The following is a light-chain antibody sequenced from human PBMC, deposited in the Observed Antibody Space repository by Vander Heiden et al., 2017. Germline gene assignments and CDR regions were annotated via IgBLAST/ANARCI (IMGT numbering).Light chain of an antibody. V-gene: IGLV3-19*01. CDR1: SLRTYY. CDR3: NSRDSSGYLLV. Sequence: SDLTQDPAVPVALGQTVKITCQGDSLRTYYASWYQQKPGQAPVLVNYPKNTRPSGIPDRFSGSSSGDTASLTITGAQAEDEADYYCNSRDSSGYLLVFGGGTKLTVL. CDR2: PKN. J-gene: IGLJ2*01.